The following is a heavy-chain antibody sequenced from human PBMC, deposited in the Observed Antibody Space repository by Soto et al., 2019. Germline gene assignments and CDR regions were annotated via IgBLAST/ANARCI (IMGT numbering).Heavy chain of an antibody. CDR3: ARGVAGYYAMDV. J-gene: IGHJ6*02. V-gene: IGHV3-74*01. D-gene: IGHD2-15*01. Sequence: EVQLVESGGDLVQPGGSLRLSCAASGFTFSSYWIHWVRQAPGKGLVWVSRINSDGSTTNYADSAKGRFTISRDNAKNTLYPQMNSLRAEDTAVYYCARGVAGYYAMDVWGQGTTVTVSS. CDR2: INSDGSTT. CDR1: GFTFSSYW.